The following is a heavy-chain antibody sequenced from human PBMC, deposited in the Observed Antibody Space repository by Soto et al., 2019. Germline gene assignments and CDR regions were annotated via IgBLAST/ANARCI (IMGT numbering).Heavy chain of an antibody. CDR3: ATDSAMGPGFDI. CDR1: GYTLTELS. V-gene: IGHV1-24*01. D-gene: IGHD2-2*01. J-gene: IGHJ3*02. Sequence: ASVKVSCKVSGYTLTELSMHWVRQAPGKGLEWMGGFDPEDGETIYAQKFQGRVTMTEDTSTDTAYMELSSLRSEDTAVYYCATDSAMGPGFDIWGQGTMVTVAS. CDR2: FDPEDGET.